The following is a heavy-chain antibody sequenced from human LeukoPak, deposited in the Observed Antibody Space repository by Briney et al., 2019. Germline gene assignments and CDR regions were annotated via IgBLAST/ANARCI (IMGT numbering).Heavy chain of an antibody. V-gene: IGHV4-34*01. CDR1: GGSFSGYY. D-gene: IGHD2-21*02. CDR2: INHSGST. Sequence: SETLSLTCAVYGGSFSGYYWSWIRQPPGKGLEWIGEINHSGSTNYNPSFKSRITISVDTSKNQFSLKLSSVTAADTAVYYCARGGKKSGNSDYWGQGTMVTVS. CDR3: ARGGKKSGNSDY. J-gene: IGHJ3*01.